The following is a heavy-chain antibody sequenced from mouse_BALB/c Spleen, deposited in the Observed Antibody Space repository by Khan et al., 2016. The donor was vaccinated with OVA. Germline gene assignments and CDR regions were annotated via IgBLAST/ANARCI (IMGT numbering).Heavy chain of an antibody. CDR2: TNPTNGRT. D-gene: IGHD1-1*01. Sequence: QVQLQQPGAELVKAGASVKMSCKASGYTFTSYWMHWVKQRLGQGLEWFAETNPTNGRTYYNEKCKSKATLTVDKSSSTAYMLLSGPTFEDSAVHSCARIKKIVATYFDYWGQGTTLTVSS. V-gene: IGHV1S81*02. J-gene: IGHJ2*01. CDR3: ARIKKIVATYFDY. CDR1: GYTFTSYW.